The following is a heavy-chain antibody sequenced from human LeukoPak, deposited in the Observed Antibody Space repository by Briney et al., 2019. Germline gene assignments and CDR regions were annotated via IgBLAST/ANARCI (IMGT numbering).Heavy chain of an antibody. D-gene: IGHD2-15*01. CDR2: NNGDGSTT. J-gene: IGHJ5*02. CDR3: ARDPRNVGLAP. CDR1: GFSLSGYW. V-gene: IGHV3-74*01. Sequence: PGGSLTLSCVASGFSLSGYWMYWVRRAPGKGLMHISRNNGDGSTTNYADVVKGRFTMSRDNVKNTLYLQMNSLRVEDTAVYYCARDPRNVGLAPWGQGTLVTVSS.